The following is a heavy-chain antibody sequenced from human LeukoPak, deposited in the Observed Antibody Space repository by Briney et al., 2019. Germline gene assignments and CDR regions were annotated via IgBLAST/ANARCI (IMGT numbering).Heavy chain of an antibody. CDR2: IKQDGSEK. CDR3: ASGQGLGY. CDR1: GFTFSNYW. V-gene: IGHV3-7*03. Sequence: GGPLRLSCAASGFTFSNYWMSWVRQAPGKGLEWVANIKQDGSEKYYADSLKGRFTISRDNAKNSLYLQMNSLRAEDTAVYYCASGQGLGYWGQGTLVTVSS. D-gene: IGHD6-19*01. J-gene: IGHJ4*02.